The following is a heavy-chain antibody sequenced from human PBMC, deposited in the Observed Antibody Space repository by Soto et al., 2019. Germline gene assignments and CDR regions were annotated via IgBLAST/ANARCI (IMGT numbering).Heavy chain of an antibody. CDR3: ARGEAVAGDYYYGMDV. V-gene: IGHV1-69*06. D-gene: IGHD6-19*01. Sequence: SVKVSCKASGGTFSSYAISWVRQAPGQGLEWMGGIIPIFSRANYAQKFQGRVTITADKSTSTAYMELSSLRSEDTAVYYCARGEAVAGDYYYGMDVWGQVTTVTVSS. J-gene: IGHJ6*02. CDR2: IIPIFSRA. CDR1: GGTFSSYA.